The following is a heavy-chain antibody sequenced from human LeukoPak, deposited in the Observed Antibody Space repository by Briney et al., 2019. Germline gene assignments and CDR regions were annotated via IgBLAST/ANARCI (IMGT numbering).Heavy chain of an antibody. CDR3: AKDQREATGTYDAFDI. D-gene: IGHD5-24*01. J-gene: IGHJ3*02. Sequence: GRSLRLSCAASGFTFSSYGMHWVRQAPGKGLEWVAVIWYDGSNKYYADSVKGRFTISRDSSKNTLYLQMNSLRAEDTAVYYCAKDQREATGTYDAFDIWGQGTMVTVSS. CDR1: GFTFSSYG. V-gene: IGHV3-33*06. CDR2: IWYDGSNK.